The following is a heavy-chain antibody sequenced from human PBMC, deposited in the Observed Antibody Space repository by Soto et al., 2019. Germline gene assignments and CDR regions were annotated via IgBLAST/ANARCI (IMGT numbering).Heavy chain of an antibody. CDR1: GFSFNTYS. J-gene: IGHJ1*01. V-gene: IGHV3-48*01. CDR3: TRGFGYYALEYIQQ. Sequence: EVQLVESGGDLVQPGGSLRLSCIASGFSFNTYSLKWVRQAPGKGLEWISYISSSGRTIFYADSVKDRFTISRDNDKSSLYLQVNSLRVEDTAVYYCTRGFGYYALEYIQQWVQGTLVTVSS. D-gene: IGHD4-17*01. CDR2: ISSSGRTI.